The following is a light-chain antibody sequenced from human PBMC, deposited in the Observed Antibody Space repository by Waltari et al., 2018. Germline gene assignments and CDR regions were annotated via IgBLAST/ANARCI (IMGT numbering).Light chain of an antibody. V-gene: IGKV1-39*01. Sequence: DIQMTQSPSSLSASVGDRVTITCRASQRISSYLNWYQQKPGEAPKLLVYAASSLQSGVPSRFSGSGSGTDFTLTISSLQPEDFATYYCQQSYSTPRSTFGQGTKLEIK. CDR1: QRISSY. J-gene: IGKJ2*02. CDR2: AAS. CDR3: QQSYSTPRST.